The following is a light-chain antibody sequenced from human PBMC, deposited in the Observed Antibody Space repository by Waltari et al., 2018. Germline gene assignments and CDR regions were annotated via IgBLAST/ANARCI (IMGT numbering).Light chain of an antibody. CDR3: SSYTASRHYV. Sequence: QSALTQPASVSGSPGQSITISCTGTSSDVAGSNYVSWYQQYPGKAPKLVIYDVSTRPSGASDRFSGSKSGNTASLIISGLQAEDEADYYCSSYTASRHYVFGTGTKVTVL. CDR1: SSDVAGSNY. J-gene: IGLJ1*01. CDR2: DVS. V-gene: IGLV2-14*03.